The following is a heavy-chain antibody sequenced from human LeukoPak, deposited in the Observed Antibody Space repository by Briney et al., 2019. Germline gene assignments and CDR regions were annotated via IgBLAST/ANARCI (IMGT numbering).Heavy chain of an antibody. J-gene: IGHJ4*02. CDR2: MNPNSGNT. Sequence: ASVKVSCKASGYTFTSYDINWVRQATGQGLEWMGWMNPNSGNTGYAQKFQGRVTMTRNTSISTAYMELSSLRSEDTAVYYCARVSDSGYDGTFDYWGQGTLATVSS. V-gene: IGHV1-8*01. CDR3: ARVSDSGYDGTFDY. CDR1: GYTFTSYD. D-gene: IGHD5-12*01.